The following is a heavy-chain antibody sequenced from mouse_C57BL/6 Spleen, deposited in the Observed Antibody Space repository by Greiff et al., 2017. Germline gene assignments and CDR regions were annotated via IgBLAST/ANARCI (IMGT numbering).Heavy chain of an antibody. Sequence: LVESGAELVRPGASVTLSCKASGYTFTDYEMHWVKQTPVHGLEWIGAIDPETGGTAYNQKFKGKAILTADKSSSTAYMELRSLTAEDSAVYYCTGGGYYFDYWGQGTTLTVSS. J-gene: IGHJ2*01. CDR1: GYTFTDYE. V-gene: IGHV1-15*01. CDR2: IDPETGGT. CDR3: TGGGYYFDY.